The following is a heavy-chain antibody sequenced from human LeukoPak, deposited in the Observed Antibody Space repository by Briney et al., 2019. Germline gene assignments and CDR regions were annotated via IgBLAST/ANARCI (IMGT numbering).Heavy chain of an antibody. CDR1: GFTFSSYW. CDR2: IKQDGSEK. CDR3: AKDAQAVPAYFDY. J-gene: IGHJ4*02. V-gene: IGHV3-7*03. D-gene: IGHD6-19*01. Sequence: PGGSLRLSCAASGFTFSSYWMSWVRQAPGKGLEWVANIKQDGSEKYYVDSVKGRFTISRDNAKNSLYLQMNSLRAEDTAVYYCAKDAQAVPAYFDYWGQGTLVTVSS.